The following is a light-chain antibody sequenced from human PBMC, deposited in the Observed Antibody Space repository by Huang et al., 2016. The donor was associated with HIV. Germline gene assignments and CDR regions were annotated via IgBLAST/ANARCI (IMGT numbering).Light chain of an antibody. J-gene: IGKJ1*01. Sequence: IPLTQSPSSLSASVGDRVTITCRASEGIGNYLAWYQQKPGKAPKLLVYGASTLQNGVPSRFSGTGSGTHFTLTISSMQPEDVATYYCQQLSTYPRTFGQGTKGEIK. V-gene: IGKV1-9*01. CDR2: GAS. CDR3: QQLSTYPRT. CDR1: EGIGNY.